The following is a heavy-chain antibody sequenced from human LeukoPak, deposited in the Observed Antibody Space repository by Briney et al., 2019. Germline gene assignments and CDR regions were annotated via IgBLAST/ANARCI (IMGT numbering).Heavy chain of an antibody. D-gene: IGHD6-13*01. Sequence: GGSLRLSCAASGFTFSSYGMHWVRQAPGKGLEWVAVISYDGSNKYYADSVKGRFTISRDNSKNTLYLQMNSLRAEDTAVYYCAKDQEPAAIYSSSWYYFDYWGQGTLVTVSS. V-gene: IGHV3-30*18. J-gene: IGHJ4*02. CDR1: GFTFSSYG. CDR2: ISYDGSNK. CDR3: AKDQEPAAIYSSSWYYFDY.